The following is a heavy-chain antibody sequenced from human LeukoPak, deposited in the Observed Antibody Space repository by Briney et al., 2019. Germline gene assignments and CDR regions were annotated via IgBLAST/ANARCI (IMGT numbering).Heavy chain of an antibody. CDR2: ISGSGGST. D-gene: IGHD3-10*01. V-gene: IGHV3-23*01. J-gene: IGHJ3*02. CDR3: AKDKRITMVRGVNPPDAFDI. Sequence: GGSLRLSCAASGFTFSSYAMSWVRQAPGKGLEWVSAISGSGGSTYYADSVKGRFTISRDNSKNTLYLQMNSLRAEDTAVYYCAKDKRITMVRGVNPPDAFDIWGQGTMVTVSS. CDR1: GFTFSSYA.